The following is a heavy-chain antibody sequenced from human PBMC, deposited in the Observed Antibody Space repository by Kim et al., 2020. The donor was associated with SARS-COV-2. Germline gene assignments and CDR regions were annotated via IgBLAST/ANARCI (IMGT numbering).Heavy chain of an antibody. J-gene: IGHJ4*02. CDR3: ARDLAAVAGTPGDY. CDR2: ISSGGSFT. Sequence: GGSLRLSCAASGFTFSDYYMTWIRQAPGKGLEWVSHISSGGSFTNYADSVKGRFTVSRDNAKNSLYLQMNSLRAEDTAIYYCARDLAAVAGTPGDYWGQGTLVNVTS. CDR1: GFTFSDYY. V-gene: IGHV3-11*06. D-gene: IGHD6-13*01.